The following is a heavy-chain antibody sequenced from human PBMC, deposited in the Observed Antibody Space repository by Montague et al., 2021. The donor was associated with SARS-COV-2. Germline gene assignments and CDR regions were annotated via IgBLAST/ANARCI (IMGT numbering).Heavy chain of an antibody. Sequence: SETLSLTCSVSGASPTYSYSSWLRQPPGKGLEWIGYIFYSGSTKYNPSLQSRVTFSVDTSRNQFSLNLDSVTAADTGVYYCARGATRSFDHWGQGVLVTVSS. CDR2: IFYSGST. CDR3: ARGATRSFDH. D-gene: IGHD1-1*01. CDR1: GASPTYSY. J-gene: IGHJ4*02. V-gene: IGHV4-59*01.